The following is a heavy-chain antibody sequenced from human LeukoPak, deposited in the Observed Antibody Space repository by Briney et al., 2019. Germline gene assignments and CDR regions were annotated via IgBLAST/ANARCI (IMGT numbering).Heavy chain of an antibody. CDR2: VYNGGSP. CDR3: SRVVWGDDGPRVDY. J-gene: IGHJ4*02. CDR1: GGAVSSSIYY. D-gene: IGHD3-16*01. V-gene: IGHV4-39*02. Sequence: SETLSLTCIVSGGAVSSSIYYWGWIRQPPGTGLEWIGNVYNGGSPDYTPSLKSRVTISLDTSKNLFTLSLNSVTAAVTAVYYCSRVVWGDDGPRVDYWGQGTLVTVSS.